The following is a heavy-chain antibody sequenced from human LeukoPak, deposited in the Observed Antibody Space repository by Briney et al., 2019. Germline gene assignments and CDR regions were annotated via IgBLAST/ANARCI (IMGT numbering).Heavy chain of an antibody. CDR1: GFTFSTYW. J-gene: IGHJ4*02. CDR3: ARGFAAAGTNFDY. D-gene: IGHD6-13*01. V-gene: IGHV3-7*01. Sequence: PGGSLRLSCAASGFTFSTYWMTWVRQAPGKGLEWVANIKEDGSEKYYVVSVKGRFTISRDNAKNSLYLQMNSLRAEDTAVYYCARGFAAAGTNFDYWGQGTLVTVSS. CDR2: IKEDGSEK.